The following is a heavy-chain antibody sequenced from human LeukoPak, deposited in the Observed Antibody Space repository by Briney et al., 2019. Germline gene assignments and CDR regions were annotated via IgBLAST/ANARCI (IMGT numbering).Heavy chain of an antibody. Sequence: GGSLRLSCAASGFTFSSYAMSWVRQAPGKGLEWVANIKQDGSKKSYVDSVKGRFTISRDNAKNSLYLQMNSLRAEDTAIYYCTRVGYIDEGIDYWGQGTLVTVSS. V-gene: IGHV3-7*04. CDR1: GFTFSSYA. J-gene: IGHJ4*02. CDR2: IKQDGSKK. D-gene: IGHD5-24*01. CDR3: TRVGYIDEGIDY.